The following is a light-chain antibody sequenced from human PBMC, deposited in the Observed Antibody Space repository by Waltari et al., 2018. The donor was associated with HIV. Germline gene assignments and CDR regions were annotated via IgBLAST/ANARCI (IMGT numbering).Light chain of an antibody. CDR2: EVS. Sequence: QSALTQPASVSGSPGQSITISCTGTSSNVGSYNLVSWYQQHPGIAPKLMIYEVSNRPSGVSNRFSGSKSGNTASLTISWLQAEDEADYYCCSYTGTNPFLLFGGGTKLTVL. J-gene: IGLJ2*01. CDR1: SSNVGSYNL. V-gene: IGLV2-23*02. CDR3: CSYTGTNPFLL.